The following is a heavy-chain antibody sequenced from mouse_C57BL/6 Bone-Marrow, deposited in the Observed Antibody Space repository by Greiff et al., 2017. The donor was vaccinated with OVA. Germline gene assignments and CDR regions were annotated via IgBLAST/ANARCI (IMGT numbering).Heavy chain of an antibody. J-gene: IGHJ4*01. CDR2: IDPSDSYT. CDR3: ASHDGYYVGAMDY. V-gene: IGHV1-59*01. D-gene: IGHD2-3*01. CDR1: GYTFTSYW. Sequence: QVQLQQPGAELVRPGTSVTLSCKASGYTFTSYWMHWVKQRPGQGLEWIGVIDPSDSYTNYNQKFKGKATLTVDTSSSTAYMRLSSLTSEDSAVYYCASHDGYYVGAMDYWGQGTSVTVSS.